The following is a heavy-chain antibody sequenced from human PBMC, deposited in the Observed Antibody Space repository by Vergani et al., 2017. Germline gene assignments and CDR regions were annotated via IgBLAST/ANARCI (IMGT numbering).Heavy chain of an antibody. CDR1: GGTFSSYA. Sequence: QVQLVQSGAEVKKPGSSVKVSCKASGGTFSSYAISWVRQAPGQGLEWMGGIIPLFGTANYAQKFQGRVTIPADESTSTAYMELSSLGSEDTAVYYCARRGYCGGDCYSGRYWYFDLWGRGTLVTVSS. CDR2: IIPLFGTA. D-gene: IGHD2-21*02. J-gene: IGHJ2*01. V-gene: IGHV1-69*01. CDR3: ARRGYCGGDCYSGRYWYFDL.